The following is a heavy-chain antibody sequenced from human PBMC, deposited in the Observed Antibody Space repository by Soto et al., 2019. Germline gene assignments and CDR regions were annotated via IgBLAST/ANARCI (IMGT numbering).Heavy chain of an antibody. CDR2: ISYDGSNK. D-gene: IGHD2-21*01. Sequence: PGGSLRLSCAASGVTFSSYGMDWVGQAQGKGLEGVAVISYDGSNKYYAYSVKGRFTISRDNSKNTLYLQMNSLRAEDTAVYYCAKDDFIGFFRWLLPLVAAFDICGEGTMVTXSS. CDR3: AKDDFIGFFRWLLPLVAAFDI. CDR1: GVTFSSYG. J-gene: IGHJ3*02. V-gene: IGHV3-30*18.